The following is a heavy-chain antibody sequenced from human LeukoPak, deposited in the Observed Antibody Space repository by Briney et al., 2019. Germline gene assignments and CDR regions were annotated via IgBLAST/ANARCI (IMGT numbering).Heavy chain of an antibody. CDR2: IVVGSGNT. CDR3: AAHYYDSSGYYSVDP. D-gene: IGHD3-22*01. J-gene: IGHJ5*02. V-gene: IGHV1-58*02. CDR1: GFTFTSSA. Sequence: TSVKVSCKASGFTFTSSAMQWVRQARGQRLEWIGWIVVGSGNTNYAQKFQERVTITRDMSTSTAYMELSSLRSEDTAVYYCAAHYYDSSGYYSVDPWGQGTLVTVSS.